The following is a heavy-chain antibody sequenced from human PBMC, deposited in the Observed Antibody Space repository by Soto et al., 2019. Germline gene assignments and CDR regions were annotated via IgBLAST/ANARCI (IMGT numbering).Heavy chain of an antibody. V-gene: IGHV1-69*06. CDR2: IIPIFGTA. Sequence: QVQLVQSGAEVKKPGSSVKVSCKASGGTFSSYAISWVRQAPGQGLEWMGGIIPIFGTANYAQKYQGRVTITSDKSTSTAYMELSSLRSEDTAVYYWARDGYFDEYYYYYGMDVWGQGTTVTVSS. CDR1: GGTFSSYA. J-gene: IGHJ6*02. D-gene: IGHD3-9*01. CDR3: ARDGYFDEYYYYYGMDV.